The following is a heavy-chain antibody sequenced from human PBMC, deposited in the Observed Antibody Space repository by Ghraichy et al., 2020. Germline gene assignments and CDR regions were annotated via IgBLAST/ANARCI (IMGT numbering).Heavy chain of an antibody. CDR2: ISAYDGNT. Sequence: ASVKVSCKASGYTFTSYGISWVRQAPGQGLEWMGWISAYDGNTNFAQKVQGRVTMTTDTTTTTAYMELRSLRSDDTAVYYCARSPKVGATRVDYWGQGTLLTVSS. CDR1: GYTFTSYG. D-gene: IGHD1-26*01. CDR3: ARSPKVGATRVDY. V-gene: IGHV1-18*01. J-gene: IGHJ4*02.